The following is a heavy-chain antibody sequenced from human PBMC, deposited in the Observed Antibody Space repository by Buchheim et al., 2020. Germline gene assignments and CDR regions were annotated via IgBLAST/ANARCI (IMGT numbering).Heavy chain of an antibody. CDR1: GFTFSSYW. V-gene: IGHV3-7*01. J-gene: IGHJ6*03. CDR2: IKQDGSEK. CDR3: ARDQRGHHYYYYYYMDV. Sequence: EVQLVESGGGLVQPGGSLRLSCAASGFTFSSYWMSWVRQAPGKGLEWVANIKQDGSEKYYVDSVKGRFTISRDNAKNSLYLQMNSLRAEDMAVYYCARDQRGHHYYYYYYMDVWGKGTT. D-gene: IGHD5-12*01.